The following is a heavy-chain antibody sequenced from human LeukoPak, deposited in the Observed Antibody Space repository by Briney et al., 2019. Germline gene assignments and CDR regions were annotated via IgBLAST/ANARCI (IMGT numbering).Heavy chain of an antibody. D-gene: IGHD1-1*01. Sequence: GGSLRLSCAASGFTVSSNHMSWVRQAPGKGLEWVSVIYSGGSTDYADSVKGRFTISRNNLKNTLYLQMNSLRAEDTAVYYCARGPAGYNWGQGTLVTFSS. V-gene: IGHV3-53*01. J-gene: IGHJ4*02. CDR3: ARGPAGYN. CDR2: IYSGGST. CDR1: GFTVSSNH.